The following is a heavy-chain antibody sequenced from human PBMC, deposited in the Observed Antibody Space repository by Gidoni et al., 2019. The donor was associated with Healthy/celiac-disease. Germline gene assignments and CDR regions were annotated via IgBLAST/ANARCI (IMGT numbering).Heavy chain of an antibody. D-gene: IGHD1-26*01. V-gene: IGHV2-26*01. Sequence: QDTLKKSGPVLVKPTETITLTCTVSEFSLINARMGVRLIRQPPWKSLEWLAHIFSNDEKSYSTSLKSRLTISKDTSKSQVVLTMTNMDPVDTSTYYCARMIVGATYAFDIWGQGTMVTVSS. J-gene: IGHJ3*02. CDR1: EFSLINARMG. CDR3: ARMIVGATYAFDI. CDR2: IFSNDEK.